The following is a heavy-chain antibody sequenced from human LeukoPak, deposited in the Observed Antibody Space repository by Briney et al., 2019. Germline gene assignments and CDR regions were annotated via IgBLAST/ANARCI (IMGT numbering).Heavy chain of an antibody. CDR1: GFTVSSSY. Sequence: PGGSLRLSCAASGFTVSSSYMTWVRQAPGKGLEWVSVIRSGSSTVYADSVKGRFTISRDNSKNTLYLQLNSLRAEDTAVYYCAREGSGRTAYNDGLDVWGQGTMVTVSS. CDR3: AREGSGRTAYNDGLDV. J-gene: IGHJ3*01. CDR2: IRSGSST. D-gene: IGHD3-10*01. V-gene: IGHV3-53*01.